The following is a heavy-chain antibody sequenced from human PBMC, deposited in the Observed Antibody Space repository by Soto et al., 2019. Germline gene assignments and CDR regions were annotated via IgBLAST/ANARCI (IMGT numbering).Heavy chain of an antibody. V-gene: IGHV3-30*18. D-gene: IGHD5-12*01. CDR1: GFTFSLYG. CDR2: TSYDGNNT. J-gene: IGHJ6*02. CDR3: AKDSGYSGYDVYDYYYGMDV. Sequence: LLVESGGGVVQPGRSLRLSCAASGFTFSLYGLHWVRQAPGKGLEWVAVTSYDGNNTYYADSVKGRFTISRDNSKNTLYLQMNSLRAEDTAVYYCAKDSGYSGYDVYDYYYGMDVWGQVTTVTVSS.